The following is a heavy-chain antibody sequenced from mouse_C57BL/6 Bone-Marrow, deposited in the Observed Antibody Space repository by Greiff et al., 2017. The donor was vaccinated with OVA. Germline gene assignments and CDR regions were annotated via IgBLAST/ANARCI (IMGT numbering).Heavy chain of an antibody. V-gene: IGHV1-64*01. Sequence: QVQLQQPGAELVKPGASVKLSCKASGYTFTSYWMHWVKQRPGQGLEWIGMIHPNSGSTNYNEKFKSKATLTVDKSSSTAYMQLSSLTSEDSAVYYCARKEAARWLLLDYWGQGTTLTVSS. J-gene: IGHJ2*01. CDR1: GYTFTSYW. CDR3: ARKEAARWLLLDY. D-gene: IGHD2-3*01. CDR2: IHPNSGST.